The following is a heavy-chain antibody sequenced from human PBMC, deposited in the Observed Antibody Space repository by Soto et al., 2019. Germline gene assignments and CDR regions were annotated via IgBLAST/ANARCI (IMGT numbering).Heavy chain of an antibody. Sequence: ASVKVSCKASGYTFTNYGISWVRQAPGQGLEWMGWISAYNGNTNYAQKLQGRVTMTTDTSTSTAYAELRSLRSDDTAVYYCARVPRAETDAFDIWGQGTMVTVSS. J-gene: IGHJ3*02. CDR2: ISAYNGNT. V-gene: IGHV1-18*01. CDR3: ARVPRAETDAFDI. CDR1: GYTFTNYG.